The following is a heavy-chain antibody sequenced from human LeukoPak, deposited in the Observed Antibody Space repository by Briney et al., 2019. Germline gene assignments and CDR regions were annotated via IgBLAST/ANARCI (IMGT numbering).Heavy chain of an antibody. D-gene: IGHD6-13*01. CDR1: GGSISSYY. Sequence: SETLSLTCTVSGGSISSYYWSWIRQPAGKGLEWIGRIYTRGSTNYNPSLKSRVPMSVDTSKNQFSLKLSSVTAADTAVYYCARAGIAAAGTIRGVKYFQHWGQGTLVTVSS. J-gene: IGHJ1*01. CDR2: IYTRGST. CDR3: ARAGIAAAGTIRGVKYFQH. V-gene: IGHV4-4*07.